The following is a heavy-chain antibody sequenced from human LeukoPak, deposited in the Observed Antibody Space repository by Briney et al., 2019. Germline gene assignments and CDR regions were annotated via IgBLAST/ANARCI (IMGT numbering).Heavy chain of an antibody. CDR3: ARDRRLGATTGTKLDY. D-gene: IGHD1-26*01. Sequence: PGGSLRLSCAASGFTFSDYYMSWIRQAPGKGLEWVSYISGSGSTIYYADSVRGRFTISRDNAKNSLYLQMNSLRAEDTAVYYCARDRRLGATTGTKLDYWGQGTLVTVSS. CDR2: ISGSGSTI. V-gene: IGHV3-11*04. J-gene: IGHJ4*02. CDR1: GFTFSDYY.